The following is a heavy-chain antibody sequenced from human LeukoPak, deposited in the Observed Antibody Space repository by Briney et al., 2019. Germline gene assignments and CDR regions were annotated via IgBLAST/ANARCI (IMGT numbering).Heavy chain of an antibody. J-gene: IGHJ5*02. Sequence: SETLSLTCTVSGGSISSYYWSWIRQPAGKGLEWVGRIYTSGSTNYNPSLKSRVTMSVDTSKSQFSLKLSSVTAADTAVYYCARRGTYCSSTSCSTMGFDPWGQGTLVTVSS. CDR2: IYTSGST. CDR3: ARRGTYCSSTSCSTMGFDP. D-gene: IGHD2-2*01. CDR1: GGSISSYY. V-gene: IGHV4-4*07.